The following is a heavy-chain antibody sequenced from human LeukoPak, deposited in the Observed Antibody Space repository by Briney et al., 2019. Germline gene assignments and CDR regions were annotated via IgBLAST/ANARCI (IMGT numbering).Heavy chain of an antibody. V-gene: IGHV1-3*01. CDR2: INAGNGNT. CDR3: ARDPIGSRWPYYFDY. D-gene: IGHD6-13*01. Sequence: ASVKVSCKASGYTFTTYATHWVRQAPGQRLEWMGWINAGNGNTKYSQKFQARVTITRDTSASTAYMELSSLRSEDTAVYYCARDPIGSRWPYYFDYWGQGTLVTASS. J-gene: IGHJ4*02. CDR1: GYTFTTYA.